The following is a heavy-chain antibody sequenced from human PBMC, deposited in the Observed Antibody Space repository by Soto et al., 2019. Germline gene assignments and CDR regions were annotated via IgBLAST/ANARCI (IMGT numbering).Heavy chain of an antibody. D-gene: IGHD3-16*01. CDR3: ARDWGPRDASDI. Sequence: SETLSPTCTVYGGSFSCYYWGCIGQPPGKGLEWIGEINHSGSTKYNPSLKSRVTISVDTSKNQFSLKLSSVTAADTDVYCCARDWGPRDASDIWGQWTMVTVSS. V-gene: IGHV4-34*01. J-gene: IGHJ3*02. CDR1: GGSFSCYY. CDR2: INHSGST.